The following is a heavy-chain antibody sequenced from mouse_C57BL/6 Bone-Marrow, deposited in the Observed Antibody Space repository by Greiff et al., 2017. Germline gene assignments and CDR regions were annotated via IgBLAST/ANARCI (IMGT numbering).Heavy chain of an antibody. CDR3: ARYYGRHFDY. Sequence: QVQLQQSGAELARPGASVKLSCKASGYTFTSYGISWVKQRTGQGLEWIGEIYPRSGNTYYNEKFKGKATLTADTSSNTAYLQLSSLTSEDTAIYYCARYYGRHFDYWGQGTTLTVSS. D-gene: IGHD1-1*01. J-gene: IGHJ2*01. CDR1: GYTFTSYG. CDR2: IYPRSGNT. V-gene: IGHV1-81*01.